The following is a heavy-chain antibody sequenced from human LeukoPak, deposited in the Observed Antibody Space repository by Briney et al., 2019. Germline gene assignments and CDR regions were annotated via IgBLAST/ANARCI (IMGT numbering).Heavy chain of an antibody. CDR2: FSSGGSA. D-gene: IGHD6-13*01. CDR3: ARGSIAAAGPLHPAGFDY. CDR1: GGSISSSSYY. Sequence: PSETLSLTCIVPGGSISSSSYYWAWIRQSPGKGLEWIGTFSSGGSAYYNPSLTSRVSISKDTSDNQFSLKLSSVTAADTAVYYCARGSIAAAGPLHPAGFDYWGQGTLVTVSS. V-gene: IGHV4-39*07. J-gene: IGHJ4*02.